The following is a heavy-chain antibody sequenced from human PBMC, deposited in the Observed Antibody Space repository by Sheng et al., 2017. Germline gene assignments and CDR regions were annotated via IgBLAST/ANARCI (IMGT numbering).Heavy chain of an antibody. CDR2: IYYSGST. V-gene: IGHV4-39*07. J-gene: IGHJ6*02. CDR1: GGSISSSSYY. D-gene: IGHD3-3*01. CDR3: ARASGYDFWSTYGINL. Sequence: QLQLQESGPGLVKPSETLSLTCTVSGGSISSSSYYWGWIRQPPGKGLEWIGSIYYSGSTYYNPSLKSRVTISVDTSKNQFSLKLSSVTAADTAVYYCARASGYDFWSTYGINLWGQGPRSPSP.